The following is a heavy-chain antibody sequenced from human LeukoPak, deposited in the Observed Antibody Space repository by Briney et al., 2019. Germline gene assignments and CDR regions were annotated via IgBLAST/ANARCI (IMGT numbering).Heavy chain of an antibody. V-gene: IGHV5-51*01. CDR2: IYPGDSDT. Sequence: GESLKISCQGSGYSFTSYWIGWVRQMPGKGLEWMGIIYPGDSDTRYSPSFQGQVTISADKSINTAYLQWSSLKASDTAMYYCARPGYCGGGSCYGFDYWSQGTLVTASS. J-gene: IGHJ4*02. CDR1: GYSFTSYW. D-gene: IGHD2-15*01. CDR3: ARPGYCGGGSCYGFDY.